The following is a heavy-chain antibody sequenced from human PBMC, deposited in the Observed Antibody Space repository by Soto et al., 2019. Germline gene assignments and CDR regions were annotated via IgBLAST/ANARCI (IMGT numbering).Heavy chain of an antibody. CDR3: VKGEYYYDSSGYYPFDY. Sequence: PGGSLRLSCSASGFTFSIYAMHWVRQAPGKGLEYVSSISTNGGSTDYADSVKGRFTISRDNSKNTVYIQMGSLRVEDTAVYYCVKGEYYYDSSGYYPFDYWGQGTLVTVSS. CDR1: GFTFSIYA. CDR2: ISTNGGST. J-gene: IGHJ4*02. V-gene: IGHV3-64D*06. D-gene: IGHD3-22*01.